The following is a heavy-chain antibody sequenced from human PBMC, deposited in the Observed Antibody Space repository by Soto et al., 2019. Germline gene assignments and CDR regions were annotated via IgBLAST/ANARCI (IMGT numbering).Heavy chain of an antibody. Sequence: QITLKESGPTLVKPTQTLTLTCTFSGFSLTTSAVGVGWIRQPPGKALEWLALIYWDDDKRYSPSLRSRLTITKDTSKNQVVLTMTNMDPVDTATYYCAHSVANYYSGSGNYYLDYWGQGTLVTVSS. CDR1: GFSLTTSAVG. CDR3: AHSVANYYSGSGNYYLDY. D-gene: IGHD3-10*01. J-gene: IGHJ4*02. CDR2: IYWDDDK. V-gene: IGHV2-5*02.